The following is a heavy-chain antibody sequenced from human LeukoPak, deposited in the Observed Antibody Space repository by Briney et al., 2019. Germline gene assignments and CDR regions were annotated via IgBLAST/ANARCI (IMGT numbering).Heavy chain of an antibody. V-gene: IGHV4-59*08. CDR1: GASISSYY. Sequence: ASETLSLTCTVSGASISSYYWSWIRQPPGKGVEWIGYIHYSEGTRYNPSLKSRVTISVDTTKNQFSLKLSSVTAADTAVYYCARQYYYYSIDSWGQGTLVTVSS. CDR3: ARQYYYYSIDS. J-gene: IGHJ4*02. CDR2: IHYSEGT. D-gene: IGHD3-22*01.